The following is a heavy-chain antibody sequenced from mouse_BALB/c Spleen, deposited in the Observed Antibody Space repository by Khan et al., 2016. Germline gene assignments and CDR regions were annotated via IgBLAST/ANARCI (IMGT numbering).Heavy chain of an antibody. CDR1: GYTFTSYV. J-gene: IGHJ4*01. D-gene: IGHD2-14*01. CDR2: INPYIDGT. V-gene: IGHV1S136*01. Sequence: VRLQQSGPELVKPGASVKMSCKAFGYTFTSYVMHRVKQKPGQGLEWIGYINPYIDGTKYNEKFKGKAILTSDKSSTTAYMVLSSLTSEDSAVYYCARYDYAMDDGGQGASVTVSS. CDR3: ARYDYAMDD.